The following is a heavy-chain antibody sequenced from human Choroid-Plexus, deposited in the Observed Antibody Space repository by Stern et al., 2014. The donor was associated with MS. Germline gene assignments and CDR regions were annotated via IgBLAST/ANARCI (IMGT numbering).Heavy chain of an antibody. CDR2: IRNKANSYTT. D-gene: IGHD6-19*01. Sequence: EVHLVESGGGLVQPGGSLRLSCVASGFTLSDHYMDWVRQAPGKGLEWVGRIRNKANSYTTQYAASVKGRFVISRDDSKNSLYLQMNSLKSEDTAVYYCVRVSGNSGSDFWGQGTLVSVSS. CDR3: VRVSGNSGSDF. V-gene: IGHV3-72*01. CDR1: GFTLSDHY. J-gene: IGHJ4*02.